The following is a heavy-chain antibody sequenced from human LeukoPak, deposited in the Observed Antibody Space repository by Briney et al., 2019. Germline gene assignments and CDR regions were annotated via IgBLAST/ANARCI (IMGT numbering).Heavy chain of an antibody. CDR3: ARSPQGTATTANWLDP. V-gene: IGHV4-39*07. D-gene: IGHD4-17*01. Sequence: PSETLSLTCTVSGGSISNSDYSWGWIRQPPGKGLECIGTIYYSGSTYYKSSLKSRVTISVDTSKNQFSLNLISVTAADTAVYYCARSPQGTATTANWLDPWGQGTLVTVSS. J-gene: IGHJ5*02. CDR1: GGSISNSDYS. CDR2: IYYSGST.